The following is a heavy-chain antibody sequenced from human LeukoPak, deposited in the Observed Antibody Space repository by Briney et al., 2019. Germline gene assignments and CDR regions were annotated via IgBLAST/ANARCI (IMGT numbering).Heavy chain of an antibody. CDR1: GGSFSGYY. CDR2: INHSGST. V-gene: IGHV4-34*01. J-gene: IGHJ3*02. Sequence: PSETLSLTCAVYGGSFSGYYWSWIRQPPGKGLEWIGEINHSGSTNYNPSPKRRVTISVDTSKNQFSLKLSSVTAADTAVYYCARGDRITMVVEGAFDIWGQGTMVTVSS. CDR3: ARGDRITMVVEGAFDI. D-gene: IGHD3-22*01.